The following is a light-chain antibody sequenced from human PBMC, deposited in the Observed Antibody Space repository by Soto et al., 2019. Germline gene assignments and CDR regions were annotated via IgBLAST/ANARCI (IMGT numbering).Light chain of an antibody. CDR3: QQYDVLCS. CDR2: DAS. Sequence: DIQLTQSPSSLSASVGDRVTITCQASQDINNDLNWYQHKPGKAPKLLIFDASNLEPGVPSRFSGSGSGTDVTFTISSLQPEDTATYYCQQYDVLCSVGPGTKVEIK. J-gene: IGKJ3*01. CDR1: QDINND. V-gene: IGKV1-33*01.